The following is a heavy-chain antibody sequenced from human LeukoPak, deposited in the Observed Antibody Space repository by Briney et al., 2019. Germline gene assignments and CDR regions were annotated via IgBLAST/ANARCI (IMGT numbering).Heavy chain of an antibody. V-gene: IGHV3-66*01. CDR3: ARDRGWMLGDAFDI. Sequence: GGSLRLSCAASGFTVSSNYMSWVRQAPGKGLEWVSVIYSGGSTYYADSVKGRFTISRDNSKNTLYLQMNSLRAEDTAVYYCARDRGWMLGDAFDIWGQGTMVTVSS. D-gene: IGHD2-8*01. J-gene: IGHJ3*02. CDR1: GFTVSSNY. CDR2: IYSGGST.